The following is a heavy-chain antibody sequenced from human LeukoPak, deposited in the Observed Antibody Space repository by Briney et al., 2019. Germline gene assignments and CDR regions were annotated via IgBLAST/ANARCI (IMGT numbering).Heavy chain of an antibody. J-gene: IGHJ4*02. V-gene: IGHV3-23*01. Sequence: GGSLRPSCAASGFTFSSYAMSWVRQAPEKGLEWVSAISGSGGSTYYADSVKGRFTISRDNSKNTLYLQMNSLRAEDTAVYYCAKDSPYSSSWRDPFDYWGQGTLVTVSS. CDR2: ISGSGGST. CDR1: GFTFSSYA. CDR3: AKDSPYSSSWRDPFDY. D-gene: IGHD6-13*01.